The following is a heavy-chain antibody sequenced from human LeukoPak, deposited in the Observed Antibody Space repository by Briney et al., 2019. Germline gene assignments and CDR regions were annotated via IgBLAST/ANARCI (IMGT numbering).Heavy chain of an antibody. J-gene: IGHJ6*04. CDR1: GFTFSSYT. V-gene: IGHV3-21*01. CDR2: ISSSSSYI. D-gene: IGHD3-10*02. CDR3: AELGITMIGGV. Sequence: PGGSLRLSCAASGFTFSSYTMNWVRQAPGKGLEWVSSISSSSSYICYAESVKGRFTMSRDNAKNSLYLQMNSLRAEDTAVYYCAELGITMIGGVWGKGTTVTISS.